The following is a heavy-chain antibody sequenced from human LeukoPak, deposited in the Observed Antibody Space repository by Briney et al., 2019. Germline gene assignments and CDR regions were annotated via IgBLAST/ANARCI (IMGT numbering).Heavy chain of an antibody. CDR1: GFTVSSYS. Sequence: GGSLRLSCAASGFTVSSYSMNWVRQAPGKGLEWVSSISSSSSYIYYADSAKGRFTISRDNAKNSLYLQMNSLRAEDTAVYYCARESPTSSFDYWGQGTLVTVSS. J-gene: IGHJ4*02. CDR3: ARESPTSSFDY. D-gene: IGHD2-2*01. CDR2: ISSSSSYI. V-gene: IGHV3-21*01.